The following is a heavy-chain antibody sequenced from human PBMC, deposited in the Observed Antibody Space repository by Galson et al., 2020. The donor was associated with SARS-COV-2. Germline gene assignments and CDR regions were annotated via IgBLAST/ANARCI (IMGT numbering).Heavy chain of an antibody. CDR3: ARESSMVRGVKGFYYYYYGMDV. CDR1: GYTFTSYD. Sequence: ASVKVSCKASGYTFTSYDMNWVRQATGQGLEWMGWMNPNSGNTGYAQKFQGRVTMTRNTSISTAYMELSSLRSEDTAVYYCARESSMVRGVKGFYYYYYGMDVWGQGTTVTVSS. D-gene: IGHD3-10*01. V-gene: IGHV1-8*01. CDR2: MNPNSGNT. J-gene: IGHJ6*02.